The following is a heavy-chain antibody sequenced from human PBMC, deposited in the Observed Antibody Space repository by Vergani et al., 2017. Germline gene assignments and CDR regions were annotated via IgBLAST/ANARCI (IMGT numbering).Heavy chain of an antibody. CDR1: GGTFSSYA. Sequence: QVQLVQSGAEVKKPGSSVKVSCKASGGTFSSYAISWVRQAPGQGLEWMGGIIPIFGTANYAQKFQGRVTITADESTSTAYMELRRLRAEDTAVHYCARDPRVDYDDSRGYGWFEPWGQGTLVTVSS. CDR3: ARDPRVDYDDSRGYGWFEP. V-gene: IGHV1-69*01. J-gene: IGHJ5*02. CDR2: IIPIFGTA. D-gene: IGHD3-22*01.